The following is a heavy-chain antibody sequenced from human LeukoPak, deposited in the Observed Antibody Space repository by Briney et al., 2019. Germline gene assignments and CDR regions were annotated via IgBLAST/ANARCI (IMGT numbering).Heavy chain of an antibody. D-gene: IGHD3-10*01. J-gene: IGHJ4*02. CDR3: ARRGTMVRGPRAFDY. CDR1: GGSISNFY. Sequence: SETLSLTCTVSGGSISNFYWSWIRQPAGKGLEWIGRIYTSGSTNYNPSLKSRVTMSVDTSKNQFSLKLSSVTAADTAVYYCARRGTMVRGPRAFDYWGQGTLVTVSS. V-gene: IGHV4-4*07. CDR2: IYTSGST.